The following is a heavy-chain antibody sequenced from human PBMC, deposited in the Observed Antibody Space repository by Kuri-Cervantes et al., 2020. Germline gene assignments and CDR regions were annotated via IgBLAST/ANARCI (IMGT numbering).Heavy chain of an antibody. V-gene: IGHV3-7*03. CDR3: ARVGGPMVRGVIIF. Sequence: GGSLRLSCAGTGFTFSNAWMSWVRQAPGKELEWVANINEDGSDKYYVGSVKGRFTISRDNAKNSLYLQMNGLRAEDTAVYYCARVGGPMVRGVIIFWGQGTLVTVSS. CDR1: GFTFSNAW. CDR2: INEDGSDK. J-gene: IGHJ4*02. D-gene: IGHD3-10*01.